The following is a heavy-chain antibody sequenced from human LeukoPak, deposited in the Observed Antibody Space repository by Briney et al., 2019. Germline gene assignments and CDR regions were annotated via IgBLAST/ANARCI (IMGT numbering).Heavy chain of an antibody. V-gene: IGHV3-21*05. CDR2: ISSSGSYI. CDR1: GFTFSSYW. CDR3: ARNFDDY. Sequence: GGSLRLSCAASGFTFSSYWMSWVRQAPGKGLEWVSYISSSGSYIYYADSVKGRFTISRDNAKNSLYLQMNSLRAEDTAVYYCARNFDDYWGQGTLVTFSS. J-gene: IGHJ4*02.